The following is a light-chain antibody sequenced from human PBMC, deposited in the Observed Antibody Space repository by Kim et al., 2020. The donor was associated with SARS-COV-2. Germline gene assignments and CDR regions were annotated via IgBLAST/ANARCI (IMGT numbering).Light chain of an antibody. CDR1: KSVLYSSNKQNY. V-gene: IGKV4-1*01. CDR2: WAS. Sequence: RATIKCKSSKSVLYSSNKQNYLAWYQQKPGQPPKLLIYWASTREYGVPDRFSGSGSGTDFTLTISSLQAEDVAVYYCQQYYTTPYTFGQGTKLEI. CDR3: QQYYTTPYT. J-gene: IGKJ2*01.